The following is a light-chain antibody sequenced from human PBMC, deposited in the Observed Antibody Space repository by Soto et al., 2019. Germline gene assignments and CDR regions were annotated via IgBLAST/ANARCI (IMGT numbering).Light chain of an antibody. Sequence: ENVLTQSPGTLSLSPGESATLSCRASQSISNSYLAWYQQKPGQTPSLLIYHASNRATGIPDRFSGSGSGTDFTLTISRLEPEDFAVYYCQQYGDSLLTFGGGTKVEIK. CDR3: QQYGDSLLT. V-gene: IGKV3-20*01. CDR1: QSISNSY. J-gene: IGKJ4*01. CDR2: HAS.